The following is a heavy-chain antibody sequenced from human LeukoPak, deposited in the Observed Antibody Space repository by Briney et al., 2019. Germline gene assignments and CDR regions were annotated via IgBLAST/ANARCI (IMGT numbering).Heavy chain of an antibody. V-gene: IGHV3-74*01. CDR1: GFTFSSYW. CDR3: ARAQHSGYERYQYYFDY. J-gene: IGHJ4*02. D-gene: IGHD5-12*01. Sequence: PGESLRLSCAASGFTFSSYWMHWVRQAPGKGLVWVSRINSDGSSTNYADSVKGRFTISRDNAKNTLYLQMNSLRAEDTAVYYCARAQHSGYERYQYYFDYWGQGTLVTVSS. CDR2: INSDGSST.